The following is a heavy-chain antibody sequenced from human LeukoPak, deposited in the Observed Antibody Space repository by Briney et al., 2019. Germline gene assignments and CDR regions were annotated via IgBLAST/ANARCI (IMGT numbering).Heavy chain of an antibody. CDR2: ISTSGSTI. V-gene: IGHV3-48*04. CDR3: ATSRGSWPDYFDY. CDR1: GFNFDTYG. D-gene: IGHD6-13*01. J-gene: IGHJ4*02. Sequence: TGGSLRLSCAASGFNFDTYGLNWVRQAPGKGLDWVSYISTSGSTIYYADSVKGRFTISRDNAKNSLYLQMNSLRAEDTAVYYCATSRGSWPDYFDYWGQGTLVTVSS.